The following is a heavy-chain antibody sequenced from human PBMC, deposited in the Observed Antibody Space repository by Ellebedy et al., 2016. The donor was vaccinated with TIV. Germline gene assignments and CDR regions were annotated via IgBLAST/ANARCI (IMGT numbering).Heavy chain of an antibody. CDR2: INSDGSTT. J-gene: IGHJ4*02. CDR1: DFTFSSYW. V-gene: IGHV3-74*01. CDR3: GRDVPSDY. Sequence: GESLKISCAASDFTFSSYWMHWVRQAPGKGLVWVSRINSDGSTTTYADSVKGRFTISRDNAKNSLYLQMKSLRADDVAVYYCGRDVPSDYWGQGTLVTVSP.